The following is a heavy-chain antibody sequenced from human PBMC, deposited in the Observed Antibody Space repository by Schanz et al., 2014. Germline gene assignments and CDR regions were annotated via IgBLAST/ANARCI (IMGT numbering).Heavy chain of an antibody. Sequence: EVQLLESGGGLVEPGGSLRLSCAASGFSFSSYAMGWVRQARGKGLEWVSAMNESHSTIYYADSVRGRFTISRDNAENTLFLQMNSLRADDTAVYYCARDFLLEQLGYSHYYYAMDVWGQGTTVTVSS. CDR2: MNESHSTI. D-gene: IGHD2-15*01. V-gene: IGHV3-23*01. J-gene: IGHJ6*02. CDR1: GFSFSSYA. CDR3: ARDFLLEQLGYSHYYYAMDV.